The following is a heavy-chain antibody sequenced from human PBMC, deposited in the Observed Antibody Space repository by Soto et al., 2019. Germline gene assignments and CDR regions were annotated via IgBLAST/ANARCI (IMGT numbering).Heavy chain of an antibody. D-gene: IGHD2-2*01. V-gene: IGHV3-23*01. J-gene: IGHJ4*02. CDR3: TKDRYCSSTKCYAGFDY. Sequence: GGSLRLSCAASGFPFSSYAMTWVRQAPGKGLEWVSSISGSGGSTCYADSVKGRFTISRDSSKNTLYLQINSLRAEDTAIYYCTKDRYCSSTKCYAGFDYWGQGTLVTVSS. CDR2: ISGSGGST. CDR1: GFPFSSYA.